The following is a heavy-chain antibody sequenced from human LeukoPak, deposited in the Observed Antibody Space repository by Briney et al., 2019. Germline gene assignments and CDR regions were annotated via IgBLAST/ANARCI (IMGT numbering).Heavy chain of an antibody. V-gene: IGHV4-59*01. Sequence: SETLSLTCTVSGGSTRSYYWSWIRQPPGKGLEWIGYIYNAENTVYNPSLKSRVTMSLDTSKNQFSLKLTSVTAADTAVYYCARYTQSWLDPWGQGTLVTVSS. CDR3: ARYTQSWLDP. CDR1: GGSTRSYY. J-gene: IGHJ5*02. CDR2: IYNAENT.